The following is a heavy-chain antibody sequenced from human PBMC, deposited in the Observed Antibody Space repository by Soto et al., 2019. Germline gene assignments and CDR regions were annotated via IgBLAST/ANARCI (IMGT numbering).Heavy chain of an antibody. Sequence: AASVKVSCKASGYTFTSYAMHWVRQAPGQRLEWMGWINAGNGNTKYSQKFQGRVTITRDTSASTAYMELSSLRSEDTAVYYCARDSRFLEWFIGHYYYGMDVWGQGTTVTVSS. CDR1: GYTFTSYA. CDR3: ARDSRFLEWFIGHYYYGMDV. J-gene: IGHJ6*02. CDR2: INAGNGNT. V-gene: IGHV1-3*01. D-gene: IGHD3-3*01.